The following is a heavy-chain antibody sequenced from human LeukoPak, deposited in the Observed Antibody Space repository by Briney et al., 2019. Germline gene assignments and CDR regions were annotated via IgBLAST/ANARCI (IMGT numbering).Heavy chain of an antibody. CDR1: GFSVGSNY. CDR3: ARDTGSGYCSGGRCRGAFDI. CDR2: IYSGDNT. Sequence: GGSLRLSGAASGFSVGSNYMTWVRQAPGKGLEWVSVIYSGDNTYYADSVKGRFTISRDISKNTLCLQMNSLRAEDTATYYCARDTGSGYCSGGRCRGAFDIWGQGTTVTVSS. V-gene: IGHV3-53*01. J-gene: IGHJ3*02. D-gene: IGHD2-15*01.